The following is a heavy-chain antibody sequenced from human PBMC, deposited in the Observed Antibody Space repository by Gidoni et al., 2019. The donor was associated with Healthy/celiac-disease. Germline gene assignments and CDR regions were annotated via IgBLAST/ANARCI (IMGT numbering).Heavy chain of an antibody. V-gene: IGHV4-39*01. CDR2: IYYSGST. CDR1: GGSISSSRYS. J-gene: IGHJ4*02. D-gene: IGHD2-2*01. Sequence: QLQLQESGPGLVKPSETLSLTCTVSGGSISSSRYSWGWIRQPPGKGLEWIGRIYYSGSTYYNPSLKSRVTISVDTSKNQFSLKLSSVTAADTAVYYCASSEGYCSSTSCYSPFDYWGQGTLVTVSS. CDR3: ASSEGYCSSTSCYSPFDY.